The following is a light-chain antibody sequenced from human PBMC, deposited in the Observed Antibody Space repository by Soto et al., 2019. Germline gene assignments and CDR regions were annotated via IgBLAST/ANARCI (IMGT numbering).Light chain of an antibody. J-gene: IGKJ4*01. CDR2: DAS. CDR1: QSISSW. CDR3: QQLNTYSS. V-gene: IGKV1-5*01. Sequence: DIQMAQSPSTLSASVGDRGTITCRASQSISSWLAWYQQKPGKAPKVLIYDASKLHSGVPSRLSGSGSGTEFTLTISSMQPEDFATYFCQQLNTYSSFGGGTKVDI.